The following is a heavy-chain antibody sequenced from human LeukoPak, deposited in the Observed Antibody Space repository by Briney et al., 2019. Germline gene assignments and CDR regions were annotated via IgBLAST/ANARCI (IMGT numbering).Heavy chain of an antibody. V-gene: IGHV1-46*01. CDR1: GYTFTSYY. CDR2: INPSGGST. CDR3: ARQWIQNYYFDY. D-gene: IGHD5-18*01. Sequence: ASVKVSCKASGYTFTSYYMHWVRQAPGQGLEWMGIINPSGGSTSYAQESQGRVTMTRDTSTSTVYMELSSLRSEDTAVYYCARQWIQNYYFDYWGQGTLVTVSS. J-gene: IGHJ4*02.